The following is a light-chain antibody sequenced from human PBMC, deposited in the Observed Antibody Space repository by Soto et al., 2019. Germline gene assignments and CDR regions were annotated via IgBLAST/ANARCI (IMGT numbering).Light chain of an antibody. Sequence: HSALPQPPSASVSPGQSVTISCTGTSSDIGGYNSVSWYQQHPGKAPELMIYEVSERPSGVPDRFSASKSGNTASLTVSGLQAEDEADYYCGSYAGNNNFVFGTGTKVTGL. V-gene: IGLV2-8*01. J-gene: IGLJ1*01. CDR3: GSYAGNNNFV. CDR2: EVS. CDR1: SSDIGGYNS.